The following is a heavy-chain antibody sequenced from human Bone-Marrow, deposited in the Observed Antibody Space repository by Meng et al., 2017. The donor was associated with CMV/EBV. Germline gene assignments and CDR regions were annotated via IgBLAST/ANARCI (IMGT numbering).Heavy chain of an antibody. V-gene: IGHV3-30*02. J-gene: IGHJ3*02. Sequence: GESLKISCAASGFTFSSYGMHWVRQAPGKGLEWVAFIRYDGSNKYYADSVKGRFTISRDNSKNTLYLQMNSLRAEDTAVYYCARSPGSQLYIWGRGTVVTVSS. CDR1: GFTFSSYG. CDR2: IRYDGSNK. CDR3: ARSPGSQLYI. D-gene: IGHD2-2*01.